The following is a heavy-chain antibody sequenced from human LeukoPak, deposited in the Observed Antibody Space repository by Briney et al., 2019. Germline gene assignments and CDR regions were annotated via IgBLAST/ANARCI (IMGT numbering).Heavy chain of an antibody. Sequence: PSETLSLTCAVYGGSFSGYYWSWIRQPPGKGLEWIGEINHSGSTNYNPSLKSRVTISVDTSMNQFSLKLSSVTAADTAVYYCARGLRRYYYDSSGYYYDYWGQGTLVTVSS. CDR1: GGSFSGYY. J-gene: IGHJ4*02. CDR2: INHSGST. V-gene: IGHV4-34*01. D-gene: IGHD3-22*01. CDR3: ARGLRRYYYDSSGYYYDY.